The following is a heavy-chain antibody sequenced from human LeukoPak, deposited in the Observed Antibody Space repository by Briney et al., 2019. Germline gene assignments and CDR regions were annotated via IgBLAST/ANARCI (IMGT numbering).Heavy chain of an antibody. D-gene: IGHD3-10*01. CDR3: AKDAVAPGSGGDYFDY. J-gene: IGHJ4*02. Sequence: PGGSLRLSCAASGFTFRNYGMSWVRQAPGKGLEWVSGSSASGGSTNYADSVKGRFTISSDNSKNTLYLQMNSLRAEDTAVYYCAKDAVAPGSGGDYFDYWGQGTLVTVSS. CDR2: SSASGGST. V-gene: IGHV3-23*01. CDR1: GFTFRNYG.